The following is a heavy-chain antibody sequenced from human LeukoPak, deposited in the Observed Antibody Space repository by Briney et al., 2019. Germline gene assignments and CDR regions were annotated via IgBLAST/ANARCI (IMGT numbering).Heavy chain of an antibody. J-gene: IGHJ6*03. CDR1: GYTFTSYG. V-gene: IGHV1-18*01. CDR3: ARDADFIVVVPAAKSNYYYYMDV. Sequence: ASVKVSCKASGYTFTSYGISWVRQAPGQGLERMGWISAYNGNTNYAQKLQGRVTMTTDTSTSTAYMELRSLRSDDTAVYYCARDADFIVVVPAAKSNYYYYMDVWGKGTTVTVSS. CDR2: ISAYNGNT. D-gene: IGHD2-2*01.